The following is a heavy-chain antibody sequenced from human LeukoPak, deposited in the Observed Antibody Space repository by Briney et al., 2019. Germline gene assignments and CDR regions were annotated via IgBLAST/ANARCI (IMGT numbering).Heavy chain of an antibody. CDR1: GFTVSSNY. Sequence: GGSLRLSCAASGFTVSSNYMSWVRQAPGKGLEWVSVIYSGGSTYYADSVKGRFTISRDNSKNTLYLQMNSLRAEDTAVYYCARTGYYDSSGYYFSWYFDYWGQGTLVTVSS. CDR2: IYSGGST. V-gene: IGHV3-53*01. J-gene: IGHJ4*02. D-gene: IGHD3-22*01. CDR3: ARTGYYDSSGYYFSWYFDY.